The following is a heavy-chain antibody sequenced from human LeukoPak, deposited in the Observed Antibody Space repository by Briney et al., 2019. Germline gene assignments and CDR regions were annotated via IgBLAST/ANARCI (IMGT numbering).Heavy chain of an antibody. J-gene: IGHJ4*02. CDR1: GFRIPRYA. CDR2: ISDTGGTT. Sequence: GGSLRLSCAASGFRIPRYAMSWVRQAPAKGLEWVSGISDTGGTTYYTDSVQGRFTISRDNSKNTLHLQMNSLRAVDTALYFCAKDHDNTDYYYYFDSWGQGTLVTVSS. CDR3: AKDHDNTDYYYYFDS. V-gene: IGHV3-23*01. D-gene: IGHD2-21*02.